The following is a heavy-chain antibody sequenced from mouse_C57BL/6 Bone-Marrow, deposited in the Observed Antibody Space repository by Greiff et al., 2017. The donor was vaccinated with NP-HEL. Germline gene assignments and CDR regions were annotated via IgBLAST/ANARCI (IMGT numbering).Heavy chain of an antibody. V-gene: IGHV5-12*01. Sequence: EVMLVESGGGLVQPGGSLKLSCAASGFTFSDYYMYWVRQTPEKRLEWVAYISNGGGSTYYPDTVKGRFTISRDNAKNTLYLQMSRLKSEDTAMYYCARPGLDYAMDYWGQGTSVTVSS. CDR3: ARPGLDYAMDY. CDR1: GFTFSDYY. CDR2: ISNGGGST. J-gene: IGHJ4*01.